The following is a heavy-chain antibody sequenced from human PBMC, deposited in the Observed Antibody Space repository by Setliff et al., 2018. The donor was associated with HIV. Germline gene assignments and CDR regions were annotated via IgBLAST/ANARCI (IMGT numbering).Heavy chain of an antibody. J-gene: IGHJ2*01. Sequence: ASVKVSCKASGYTFTQSDINWVRQATGQSPEWMGWMNPKSGNTGYKQTFQDRITITRETSINTTHMELKSLTSEDTAVYYCARSRPRDHDFGYDQSRRYFDLWGRGTLFTVSS. D-gene: IGHD3-3*01. V-gene: IGHV1-8*03. CDR3: ARSRPRDHDFGYDQSRRYFDL. CDR2: MNPKSGNT. CDR1: GYTFTQSD.